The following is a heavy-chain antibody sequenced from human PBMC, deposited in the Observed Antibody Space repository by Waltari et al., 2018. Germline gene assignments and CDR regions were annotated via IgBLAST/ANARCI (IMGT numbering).Heavy chain of an antibody. CDR1: GFSFRSYS. CDR3: ARYPQSSGWDNYFYYMDV. Sequence: EVQLVESGGGLVKPVGSLRLSCAASGFSFRSYSMNCVRQAPGKGLEWVSSITSNSRNRYIQYADSVKGRFTIARDNAQNSLYLQMNSLRVEESDVYYCARYPQSSGWDNYFYYMDVWGRGPTVTISS. V-gene: IGHV3-21*01. D-gene: IGHD6-19*01. J-gene: IGHJ6*03. CDR2: ITSNSRNRYI.